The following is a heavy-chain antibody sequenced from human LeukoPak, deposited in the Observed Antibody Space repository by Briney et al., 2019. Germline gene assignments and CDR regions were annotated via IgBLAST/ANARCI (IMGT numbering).Heavy chain of an antibody. Sequence: GGSLRLSCAASGFTFSSYSMNWVRQAPGKGLEWVSSINSDSSLMFYAESVKGRFTISRDNARNSLYLQMNSLRAEDTAVYYCAKSTGYSTTGRDFDSWGRGTLVTVSS. CDR1: GFTFSSYS. J-gene: IGHJ4*02. V-gene: IGHV3-21*04. CDR2: INSDSSLM. CDR3: AKSTGYSTTGRDFDS. D-gene: IGHD6-13*01.